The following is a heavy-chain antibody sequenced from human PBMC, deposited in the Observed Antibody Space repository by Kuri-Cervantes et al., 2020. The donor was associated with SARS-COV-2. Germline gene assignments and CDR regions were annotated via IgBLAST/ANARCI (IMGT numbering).Heavy chain of an antibody. V-gene: IGHV3-74*01. CDR3: ARDRYDFWSGLGYYYYGMDV. D-gene: IGHD3-3*01. J-gene: IGHJ6*02. CDR1: GFTFSSYW. CDR2: INSDGSST. Sequence: LSLTCAASGFTFSSYWMHWVRQAPGKGLVWVSRINSDGSSTSYADSVKGRFTISRDSAKNTLYLQMNSLRAEDTAVYYCARDRYDFWSGLGYYYYGMDVWGQGTTVTVSS.